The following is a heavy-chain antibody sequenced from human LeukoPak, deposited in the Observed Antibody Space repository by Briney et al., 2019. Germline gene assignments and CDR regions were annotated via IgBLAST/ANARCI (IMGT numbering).Heavy chain of an antibody. J-gene: IGHJ4*02. Sequence: GESLQISCNGSGYSFTSYWIGWVRQLPGKGREWMGIIYPGDSDTRYSPSFQGQVTISADKSISTAYLQWSSLKASDTAMYYCARSATTHNFDYGGQGPLVTVSS. D-gene: IGHD5-12*01. V-gene: IGHV5-51*01. CDR3: ARSATTHNFDY. CDR1: GYSFTSYW. CDR2: IYPGDSDT.